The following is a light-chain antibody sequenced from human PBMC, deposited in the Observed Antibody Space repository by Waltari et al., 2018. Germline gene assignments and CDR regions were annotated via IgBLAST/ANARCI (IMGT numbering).Light chain of an antibody. Sequence: DIKMTKSPSSLSASVGDTVTIPCRASQAITDYFAWYQQKPRKAPKPLLFYAINLESGVPSRFSGSGSGTNFPLTISSLQAEDFATYYCQQHYNYPFTFGPGTKLDI. J-gene: IGKJ3*01. V-gene: IGKV1-16*01. CDR1: QAITDY. CDR2: YAI. CDR3: QQHYNYPFT.